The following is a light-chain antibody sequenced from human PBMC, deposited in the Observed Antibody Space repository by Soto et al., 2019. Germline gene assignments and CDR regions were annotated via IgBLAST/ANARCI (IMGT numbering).Light chain of an antibody. CDR3: QQYNHWPPYT. CDR1: QNVNVN. J-gene: IGKJ2*01. CDR2: GAS. Sequence: EVVLTQSPATLSLSPGERATLSCRASQNVNVNLAWHQQKPGQAPRLLIYGASTRAAGVPARFTGSGSGTEFTLTISSLQSDDFAVYYCQQYNHWPPYTFGQGTKLEIK. V-gene: IGKV3-15*01.